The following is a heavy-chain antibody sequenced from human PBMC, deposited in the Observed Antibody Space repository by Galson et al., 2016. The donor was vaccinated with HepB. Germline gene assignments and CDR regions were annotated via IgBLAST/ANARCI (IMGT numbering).Heavy chain of an antibody. V-gene: IGHV4-34*01. CDR1: GGSFSGFY. D-gene: IGHD2-2*02. J-gene: IGHJ4*02. CDR2: VNPGGST. CDR3: ARWPLGYCPSADCYTNDY. Sequence: ETLSLTCAVYGGSFSGFYWSWIRQSPGKGLQWIGEVNPGGSTHYNPSLKSRVTISADTSKNHFSLKLSAVTTADTAVYYCARWPLGYCPSADCYTNDYWGQGTLVTVSS.